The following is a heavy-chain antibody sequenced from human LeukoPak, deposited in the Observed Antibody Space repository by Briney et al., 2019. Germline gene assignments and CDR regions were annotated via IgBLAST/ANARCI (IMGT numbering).Heavy chain of an antibody. CDR1: GFTFSSYG. D-gene: IGHD3-10*01. J-gene: IGHJ4*02. Sequence: GGSLRLSCAASGFTFSSYGMHWVRQAPGEGLEWVAVISYDGSNKYYADSVKGRFTISRDNSKNTLYLQMNSLRAEDTAVYYCAKDSGSYLGYWGQGTLVTVSS. CDR2: ISYDGSNK. CDR3: AKDSGSYLGY. V-gene: IGHV3-30*18.